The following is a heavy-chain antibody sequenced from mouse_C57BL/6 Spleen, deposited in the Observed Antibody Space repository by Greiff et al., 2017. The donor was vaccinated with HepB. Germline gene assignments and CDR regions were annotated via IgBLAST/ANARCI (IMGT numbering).Heavy chain of an antibody. Sequence: QVQLQQPGAELVMPGASVKLSCKASGYTFTSYWMHWVKQRPGQGLEWIGEIDPSDSYTNYNQKFKGKSTLTVDKSSSTAYMQLSSLTSEDSAVYYCARYGNYWYLDVWGTGTTVTVSS. J-gene: IGHJ1*03. CDR3: ARYGNYWYLDV. V-gene: IGHV1-69*01. D-gene: IGHD2-1*01. CDR1: GYTFTSYW. CDR2: IDPSDSYT.